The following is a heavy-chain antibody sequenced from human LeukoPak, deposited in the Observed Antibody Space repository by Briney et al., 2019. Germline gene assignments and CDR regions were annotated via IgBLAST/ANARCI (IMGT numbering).Heavy chain of an antibody. J-gene: IGHJ4*02. Sequence: SETLSLTCTASGGSISSYYWSWVRQPPGKGLEWIGYMHYSGSTNYNPSLKSRVTTSVDTSKNQFSLKLSSVTAADTAVYYCARGGSSTYYLFDYWGQGTLVTVSS. D-gene: IGHD3-22*01. CDR1: GGSISSYY. CDR2: MHYSGST. V-gene: IGHV4-59*01. CDR3: ARGGSSTYYLFDY.